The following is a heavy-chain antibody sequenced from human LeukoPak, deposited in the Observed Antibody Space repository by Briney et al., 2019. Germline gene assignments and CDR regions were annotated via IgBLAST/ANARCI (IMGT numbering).Heavy chain of an antibody. CDR1: GYTFTSYG. D-gene: IGHD1-14*01. V-gene: IGHV1-2*02. Sequence: SVSMSCKASGYTFTSYGISWVRQAPGQGLEWMGWINPDSGATNYAQRFQGRVTMTRDTSISTAYMELSRLRSDDTALYYCARSEMADYWGQGALGTASS. CDR2: INPDSGAT. J-gene: IGHJ4*02. CDR3: ARSEMADY.